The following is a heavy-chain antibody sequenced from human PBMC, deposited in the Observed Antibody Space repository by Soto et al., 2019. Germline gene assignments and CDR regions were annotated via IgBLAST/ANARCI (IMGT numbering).Heavy chain of an antibody. CDR3: VKDSESRGYLTHLDY. J-gene: IGHJ4*02. CDR1: GFTFDDYA. CDR2: LTWNGEVL. D-gene: IGHD3-22*01. V-gene: IGHV3-9*01. Sequence: PGGSLRLSCVASGFTFDDYAIHWVRQTPGKGLEWVSGLTWNGEVLGYADSVKGRFTISRDNAKNSLYLEMNSLRPEDTALYYCVKDSESRGYLTHLDYWGPAPLVTVSS.